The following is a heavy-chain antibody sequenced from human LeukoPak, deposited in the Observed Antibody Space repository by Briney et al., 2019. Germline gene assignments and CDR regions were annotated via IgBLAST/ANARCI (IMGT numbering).Heavy chain of an antibody. V-gene: IGHV3-74*01. Sequence: GGSLRLSCAASGFTFSSYWMHWVRQAPGKGLVWVSRINSDGSSTSYADSVKGRFTISRDNAKNTLYLQMNSLRAEDTAVYYCARVPTMVRGVTLGHYYGMDVWGQGTTVTVSS. CDR3: ARVPTMVRGVTLGHYYGMDV. CDR2: INSDGSST. D-gene: IGHD3-10*01. J-gene: IGHJ6*02. CDR1: GFTFSSYW.